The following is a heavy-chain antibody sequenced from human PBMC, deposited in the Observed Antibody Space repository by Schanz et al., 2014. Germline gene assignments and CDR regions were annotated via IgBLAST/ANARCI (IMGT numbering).Heavy chain of an antibody. D-gene: IGHD2-21*02. V-gene: IGHV3-11*04. J-gene: IGHJ4*02. CDR2: IGNGGVTI. CDR1: GFPFSDYF. CDR3: VRERTNYGGNSYFFDH. Sequence: QVQLVDSGGGLVKPGGSLRLSCTASGFPFSDYFMAWIRQPPGRGLEWVSYIGNGGVTIYYADSVKGRFTISRDNSKNSLYLQMNGLRVEDTAVYYCVRERTNYGGNSYFFDHWGQGTLVTVSS.